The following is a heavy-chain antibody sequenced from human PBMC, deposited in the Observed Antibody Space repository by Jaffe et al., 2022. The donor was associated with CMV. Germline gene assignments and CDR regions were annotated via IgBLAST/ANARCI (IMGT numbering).Heavy chain of an antibody. CDR1: GGTFSSYA. Sequence: QVQLVQSGAEVKKPGSSVKVSCKASGGTFSSYAISWVRQAPGQGLEWMGRIIPILGIANYAQKFQGRVTITADKSTSTAYMELSSLRSEDTAVYYCASVGDYRYYYYYMDVWGKGTTVTVSS. CDR3: ASVGDYRYYYYYMDV. D-gene: IGHD4-17*01. CDR2: IIPILGIA. J-gene: IGHJ6*03. V-gene: IGHV1-69*09.